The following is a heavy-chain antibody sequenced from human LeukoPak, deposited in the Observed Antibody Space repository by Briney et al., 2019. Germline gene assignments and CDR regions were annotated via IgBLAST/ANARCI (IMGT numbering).Heavy chain of an antibody. CDR3: ARKAAAVYYGNDY. D-gene: IGHD6-13*01. CDR1: GVSISSSSYY. Sequence: SETLSLTCTVSGVSISSSSYYWGWIRQPPWKGLEWIGSIYYSGSTYYNPSLKSRVTISVDTSKNQFSLKLSSVTAADTAVYYCARKAAAVYYGNDYWGQGALVTVSS. J-gene: IGHJ4*02. CDR2: IYYSGST. V-gene: IGHV4-39*01.